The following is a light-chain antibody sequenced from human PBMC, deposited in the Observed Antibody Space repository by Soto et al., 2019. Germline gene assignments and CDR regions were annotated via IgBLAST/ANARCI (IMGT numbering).Light chain of an antibody. V-gene: IGKV3-11*01. CDR2: GAS. CDR1: QSVGRY. Sequence: EIVLTQSPATLSLSPGEAATLSCRASQSVGRYLAWYQQKPGQAPRLLIYGASNRATGIPARFSGSGSGTDFTLTISSLEPEDFAAYYCQQRSNWPPITFGQGTRLEIK. CDR3: QQRSNWPPIT. J-gene: IGKJ5*01.